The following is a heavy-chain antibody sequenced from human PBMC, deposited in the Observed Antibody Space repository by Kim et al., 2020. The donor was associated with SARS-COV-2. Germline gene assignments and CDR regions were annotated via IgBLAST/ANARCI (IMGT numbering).Heavy chain of an antibody. CDR1: GFTVSSNY. D-gene: IGHD2-15*01. CDR3: ARDRWVVAATPRVYYYGMDV. J-gene: IGHJ6*02. V-gene: IGHV3-53*01. CDR2: IYSGGST. Sequence: GGSLRLSCAASGFTVSSNYMSWVRQAPGKGLEWVSVIYSGGSTYYADSVKGRFTISRDNSKNTLYLQMNSLRAEDTAVYYCARDRWVVAATPRVYYYGMDVWGQGTTVTVSS.